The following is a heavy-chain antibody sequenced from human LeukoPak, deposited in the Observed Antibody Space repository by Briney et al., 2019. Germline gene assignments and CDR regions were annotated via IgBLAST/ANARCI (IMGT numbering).Heavy chain of an antibody. Sequence: PGGSLRLSCAASGFTFSSYAMSWVRQAPGKGLEWVANIKQDGSEKYYVDSVKGRFTISRDNAKNSLYLQMNSLRAEDTAVYYCARVSWNDGYYFDYWGQGTLVTVSS. CDR2: IKQDGSEK. CDR1: GFTFSSYA. V-gene: IGHV3-7*03. J-gene: IGHJ4*02. D-gene: IGHD1-1*01. CDR3: ARVSWNDGYYFDY.